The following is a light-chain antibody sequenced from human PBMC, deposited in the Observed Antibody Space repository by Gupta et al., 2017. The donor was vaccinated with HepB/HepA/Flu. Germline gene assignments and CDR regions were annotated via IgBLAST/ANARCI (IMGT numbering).Light chain of an antibody. CDR3: QHDGSSWT. Sequence: EIVLTQSPATLSLSPGERATRSCGASQSVRSNNLLAWYQQKPGRAPRLIIYDASGRDRGNPDRFSGSGAGKDFTRTISSRESEDFAVYYVQHDGSSWTFGQGTKLEIK. J-gene: IGKJ1*01. CDR2: DAS. V-gene: IGKV3D-20*01. CDR1: QSVRSNN.